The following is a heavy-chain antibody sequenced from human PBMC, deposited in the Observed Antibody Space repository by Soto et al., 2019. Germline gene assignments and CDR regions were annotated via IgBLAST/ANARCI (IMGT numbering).Heavy chain of an antibody. J-gene: IGHJ2*01. CDR3: ARASSSWYRYFDL. CDR2: IYHSGST. CDR1: GGSISSSNW. D-gene: IGHD6-13*01. V-gene: IGHV4-4*02. Sequence: QVQLQESGPGLVKPSGTLSLTCAVSGGSISSSNWWSWVRQPPGKGLEWIGEIYHSGSTNYNPSLTSRVTIAVDKSKNQFSLKLSSVTAADTAVYYCARASSSWYRYFDLWGRGTLVTVSS.